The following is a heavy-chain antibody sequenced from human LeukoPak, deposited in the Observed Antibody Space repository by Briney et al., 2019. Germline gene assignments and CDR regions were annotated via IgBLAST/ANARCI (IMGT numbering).Heavy chain of an antibody. J-gene: IGHJ6*02. Sequence: SETLSLTCTVSGGSISSSSYYWGWIRQPPGKGLEWIGSIYYSGSTYYNPSLKSRVTISVDTSKNQFSLKLSSVTAADTAVYYCARPRIPRYDMDVWGQGTTVTVSS. CDR1: GGSISSSSYY. D-gene: IGHD2-2*02. CDR3: ARPRIPRYDMDV. CDR2: IYYSGST. V-gene: IGHV4-39*01.